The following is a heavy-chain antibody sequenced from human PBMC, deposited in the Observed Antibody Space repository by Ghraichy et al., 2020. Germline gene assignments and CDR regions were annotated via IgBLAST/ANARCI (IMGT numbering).Heavy chain of an antibody. V-gene: IGHV1-18*01. Sequence: ASVKVSCKASGYTFSNYGVTWVRQAPGQGLEWMGWINTYNDNTNYAQKFQGRVSMTTDTSTTTAYLELRSLRSDDTAVYYCARDYYGGKSNDFWGQGTLVTVSS. J-gene: IGHJ4*02. CDR3: ARDYYGGKSNDF. D-gene: IGHD4-23*01. CDR1: GYTFSNYG. CDR2: INTYNDNT.